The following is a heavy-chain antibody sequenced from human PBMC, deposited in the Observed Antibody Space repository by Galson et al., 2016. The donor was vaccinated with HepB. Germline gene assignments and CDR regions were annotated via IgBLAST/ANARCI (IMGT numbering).Heavy chain of an antibody. D-gene: IGHD5-12*01. V-gene: IGHV5-51*01. CDR3: ARPRGYDNYFDY. J-gene: IGHJ4*01. CDR1: GNSFATNW. CDR2: IYPGDSDA. Sequence: QSGAEVKKPGESLKISCKDSGNSFATNWIGWVRQMPGKGLEWMGIIYPGDSDARYSPSFQGQVTISADKSISTAYLQWSSLRASDTAMYFCARPRGYDNYFDYWGHGTLVTVSS.